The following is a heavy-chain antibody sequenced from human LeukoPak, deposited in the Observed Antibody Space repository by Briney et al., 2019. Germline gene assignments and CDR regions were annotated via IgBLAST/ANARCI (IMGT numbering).Heavy chain of an antibody. CDR3: ARVHVVVAATLHFDY. CDR1: GFTFSSYG. D-gene: IGHD2-15*01. V-gene: IGHV3-33*01. J-gene: IGHJ4*02. CDR2: IWYDGSNK. Sequence: PGGSLRLSCAASGFTFSSYGMHWVRQAPGKGLEWVAVIWYDGSNKYYADSVKGRFTISRDNSKNTLYLQMNSLRAEDTAVYYCARVHVVVAATLHFDYWGQGTLVTVSS.